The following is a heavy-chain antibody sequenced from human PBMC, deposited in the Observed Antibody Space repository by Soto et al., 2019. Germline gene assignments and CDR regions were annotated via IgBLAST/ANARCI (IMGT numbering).Heavy chain of an antibody. CDR2: IYYSGST. CDR1: GGSISSGDYY. CDR3: ARVIPPLEFWFDP. D-gene: IGHD3-10*01. J-gene: IGHJ5*02. V-gene: IGHV4-30-4*01. Sequence: NLSLTCTVSGGSISSGDYYWSWIRQPPGKGLEWIGYIYYSGSTYYNPSLKSRVTISVDTSKNQFSLKLSSVTAADTAVYYCARVIPPLEFWFDPWGQGTLVTVSS.